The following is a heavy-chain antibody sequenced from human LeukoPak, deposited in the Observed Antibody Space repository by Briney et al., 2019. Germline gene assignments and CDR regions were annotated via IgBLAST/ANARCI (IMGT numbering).Heavy chain of an antibody. Sequence: GGSLRLSCAASGFTFSSYAMSWVRQAPGKGLEWVSAISGSGGSTYYADSVKGRFTISRDNSKNTLYLQMNSLRAEDTAVYYCAILALDEWELPVRFDYWGQGTLVTVSS. CDR2: ISGSGGST. CDR3: AILALDEWELPVRFDY. J-gene: IGHJ4*02. V-gene: IGHV3-23*01. CDR1: GFTFSSYA. D-gene: IGHD1-26*01.